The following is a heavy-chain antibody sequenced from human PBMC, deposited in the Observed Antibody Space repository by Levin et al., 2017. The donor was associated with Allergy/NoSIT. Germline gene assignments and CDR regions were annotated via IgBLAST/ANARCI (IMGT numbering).Heavy chain of an antibody. Sequence: KISCKASGGTFSSYAISWVRQAPGQGLEWMGRIIPILGIANYAQKFQGRVTITADKSTSTAYMELSSLRSEDTAVYYCARVSAETYYFDYWGQGTLVTVSS. D-gene: IGHD2-8*01. V-gene: IGHV1-69*04. CDR2: IIPILGIA. J-gene: IGHJ4*02. CDR1: GGTFSSYA. CDR3: ARVSAETYYFDY.